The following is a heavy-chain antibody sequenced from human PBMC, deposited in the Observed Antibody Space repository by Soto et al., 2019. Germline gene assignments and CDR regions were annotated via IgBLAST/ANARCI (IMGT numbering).Heavy chain of an antibody. D-gene: IGHD1-26*01. V-gene: IGHV3-23*01. CDR3: AKDDEVGTDY. Sequence: PGGSMRLSCAASGFTFSSYAMSWVRQAPGKGLEWVSAISGSGGSTYYADSGKGRLTISRDNSKNTRDRQMYSLRAEDTAVNYDAKDDEVGTDYWGQGSLVTVSS. J-gene: IGHJ4*02. CDR1: GFTFSSYA. CDR2: ISGSGGST.